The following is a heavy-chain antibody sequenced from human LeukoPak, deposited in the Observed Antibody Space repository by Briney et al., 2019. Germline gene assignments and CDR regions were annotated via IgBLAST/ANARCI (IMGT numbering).Heavy chain of an antibody. V-gene: IGHV4-59*01. Sequence: KPSETLSLTCTVSGGSISGYYWNWIRQPPGKGLEWIGYVDYSGSTNYSPSLKSRVTISVDTSKKHFSLRLSSVTAADTAVYYCARDRLGLPVDYWGRGTLVTVSS. CDR2: VDYSGST. CDR1: GGSISGYY. J-gene: IGHJ4*02. D-gene: IGHD3-16*01. CDR3: ARDRLGLPVDY.